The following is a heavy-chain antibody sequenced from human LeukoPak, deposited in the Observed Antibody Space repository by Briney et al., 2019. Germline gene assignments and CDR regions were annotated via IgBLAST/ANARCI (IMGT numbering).Heavy chain of an antibody. CDR3: ARSLMGEGFDY. V-gene: IGHV3-30*19. J-gene: IGHJ4*02. CDR1: GFSFDSYG. CDR2: ISYDGSNK. Sequence: GGSLRLSCAASGFSFDSYGMHWVRQPAGKGLEWVAVISYDGSNKYYADSVKGRFTISRDNSKNTLYLQMNSLRAEDTAVYYCARSLMGEGFDYWGQGTLVTVSS. D-gene: IGHD3-10*01.